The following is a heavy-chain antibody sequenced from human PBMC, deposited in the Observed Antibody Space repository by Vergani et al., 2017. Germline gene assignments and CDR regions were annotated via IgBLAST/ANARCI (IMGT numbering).Heavy chain of an antibody. D-gene: IGHD3-22*01. V-gene: IGHV4-61*02. Sequence: QVQLQESGPGLVKPSQTLSLTCTVSGGSISSGSYYWSWIRQPAGKGLEWIGRIYTSGSTNYNPSLKSRVTISVDTSKNQFSLKLSSVTAADTAVYYCAKDNVPGYYDSSGYCDYWGQGTLVTVSS. CDR2: IYTSGST. J-gene: IGHJ4*02. CDR1: GGSISSGSYY. CDR3: AKDNVPGYYDSSGYCDY.